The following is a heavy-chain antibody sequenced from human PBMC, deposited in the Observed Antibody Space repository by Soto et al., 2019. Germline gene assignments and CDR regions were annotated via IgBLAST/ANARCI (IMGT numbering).Heavy chain of an antibody. V-gene: IGHV3-33*01. CDR1: GFTFSSYG. CDR3: ARGENFGESVDY. CDR2: IWYDGSNK. J-gene: IGHJ4*02. D-gene: IGHD3-10*01. Sequence: QVQLVESGGGVVQPGRSLRLSCAASGFTFSSYGMHWVRQAPGKGLEWVAVIWYDGSNKYYADSVKGRFTISRDNSKNTLYLQMNSLRAEDTAVYYCARGENFGESVDYWGQGTLVTVSS.